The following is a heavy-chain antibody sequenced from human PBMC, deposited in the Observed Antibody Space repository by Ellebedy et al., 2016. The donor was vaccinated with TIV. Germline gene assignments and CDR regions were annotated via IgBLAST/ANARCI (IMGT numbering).Heavy chain of an antibody. V-gene: IGHV3-30*18. Sequence: GESLKISXTASGFTFSSYAMHWVRQAPGKGLEWVALISYEGSNKHYADSVRGRFTISRDNFKNTLFLQLNSLGPEDTAVFYCAKSPRPSTVTYFDHWGQGTLVTVSS. CDR1: GFTFSSYA. CDR2: ISYEGSNK. D-gene: IGHD4-17*01. J-gene: IGHJ4*02. CDR3: AKSPRPSTVTYFDH.